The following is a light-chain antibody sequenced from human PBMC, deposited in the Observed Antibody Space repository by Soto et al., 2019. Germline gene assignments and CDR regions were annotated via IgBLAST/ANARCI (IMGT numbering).Light chain of an antibody. J-gene: IGKJ5*01. V-gene: IGKV2-29*03. CDR1: QSLRHSNGYNY. CDR3: MQRTPLPPT. CDR2: EVS. Sequence: DIVMTQAPLSLPVTAGGPASISCRSSQSLRHSNGYNYLDWYLQKPGQSPQPLIYEVSTRVSGVPDRFTRSRSGTDFTLEISPVETDDVGISYCMQRTPLPPTFGQGTPLEIK.